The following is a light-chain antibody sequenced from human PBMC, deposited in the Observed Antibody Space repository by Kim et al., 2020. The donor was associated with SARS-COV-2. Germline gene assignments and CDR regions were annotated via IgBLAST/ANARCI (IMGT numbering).Light chain of an antibody. CDR3: QVWSTSSDLLYV. J-gene: IGLJ1*01. Sequence: SYELTQPPSVSVAPGKTARITCGGNNIGSKGVHWYQQKPGQAPLLVIYSDSDRPSGIPERFSGSTSGNTATLTISRVEAGDEADYFCQVWSTSSDLLYVFGTGTKVTVL. CDR2: SDS. CDR1: NIGSKG. V-gene: IGLV3-21*04.